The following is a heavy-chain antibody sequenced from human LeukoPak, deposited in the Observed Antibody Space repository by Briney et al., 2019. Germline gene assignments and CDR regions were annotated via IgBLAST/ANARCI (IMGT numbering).Heavy chain of an antibody. D-gene: IGHD3-9*01. J-gene: IGHJ6*03. CDR2: IYHSGTA. V-gene: IGHV4-4*02. CDR3: ARGDYDILTGYYAAPGYYYMDV. Sequence: SETLSLTCAVSGGSISSSNWWSWVRQPPGKGLEWIGEIYHSGTANYNPSLKSRVTISVDKSKNQFSLKLSSVTAADTAVYYCARGDYDILTGYYAAPGYYYMDVWGKGTTVTVSS. CDR1: GGSISSSNW.